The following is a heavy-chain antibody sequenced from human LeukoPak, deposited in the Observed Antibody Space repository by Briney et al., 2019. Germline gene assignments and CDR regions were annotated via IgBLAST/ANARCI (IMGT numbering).Heavy chain of an antibody. CDR1: GGSFSDHY. V-gene: IGHV4-34*01. CDR2: INHSGNT. J-gene: IGHJ4*02. CDR3: ARGHRRYRKAFPFDY. D-gene: IGHD5-18*01. Sequence: SETLSLTCAVYGGSFSDHYSSWIRQPPGKGLEWIGEINHSGNTIYNPSLKSRVTISVDTSKNQFSLRLSSVTAADTTVYYCARGHRRYRKAFPFDYWGQGTLVTVSS.